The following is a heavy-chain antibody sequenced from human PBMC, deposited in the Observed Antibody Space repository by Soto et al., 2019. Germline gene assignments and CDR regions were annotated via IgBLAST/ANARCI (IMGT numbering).Heavy chain of an antibody. CDR3: ARGAERFDY. V-gene: IGHV3-64*01. J-gene: IGHJ4*02. CDR2: IVSSGGST. CDR1: GFTFSSYA. Sequence: EVQLVESGGVLVQPGGSLRLSCAASGFTFSSYAMHWVRQAPGKGLEYVSAIVSSGGSTYYANSVKGRFTISRDNSKNTLYLQMGSLRAEDMAVYYCARGAERFDYWGQGTLVTVSS.